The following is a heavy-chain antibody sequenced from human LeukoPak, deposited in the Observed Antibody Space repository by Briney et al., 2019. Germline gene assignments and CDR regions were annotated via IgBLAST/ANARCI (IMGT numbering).Heavy chain of an antibody. CDR2: INHSGST. V-gene: IGHV4-34*01. CDR3: AREGGDGYNYYFDY. D-gene: IGHD5-24*01. J-gene: IGHJ4*02. CDR1: GGSFSGYY. Sequence: PSETLSLTCAVYGGSFSGYYWSWIRQPPGKGLEWIGEINHSGSTNYNPSLKSRVTISEDTSKNQFSLKLSSVTAADTAVYYCAREGGDGYNYYFDYWGQGTLVTVSS.